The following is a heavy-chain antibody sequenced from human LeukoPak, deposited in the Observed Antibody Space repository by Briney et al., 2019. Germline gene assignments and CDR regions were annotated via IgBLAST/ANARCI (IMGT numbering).Heavy chain of an antibody. D-gene: IGHD5-12*01. J-gene: IGHJ4*02. Sequence: SETLSLTCTVSGGSISSYYWSWIRQPPGKGLEWIGYIYYSGSTNYNPSLKSRVTISVDTSTNQFSLKLSSVTAADTAVYYCARGSGATITDYWGQGTLVTVSS. CDR3: ARGSGATITDY. CDR2: IYYSGST. CDR1: GGSISSYY. V-gene: IGHV4-59*01.